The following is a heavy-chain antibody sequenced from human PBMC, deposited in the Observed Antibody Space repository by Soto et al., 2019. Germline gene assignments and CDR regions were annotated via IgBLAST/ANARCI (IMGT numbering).Heavy chain of an antibody. CDR1: GGTFSSYA. CDR2: IIPIFGTA. V-gene: IGHV1-69*13. Sequence: ASVKVSCKASGGTFSSYAISWVRQAPGQGLEWMGGIIPIFGTANYAQKFQGRVTITADESTSTAYMELSSLRSEDTAVYYCARAGESIAAAGTRMDVWGQGTTVTVSS. D-gene: IGHD6-13*01. CDR3: ARAGESIAAAGTRMDV. J-gene: IGHJ6*02.